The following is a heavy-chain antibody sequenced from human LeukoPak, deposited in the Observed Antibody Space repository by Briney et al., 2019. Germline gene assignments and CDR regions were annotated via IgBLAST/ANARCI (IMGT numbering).Heavy chain of an antibody. Sequence: EASVKVSCKASGGTFSSYAISWVRQAPGQGLEGMGGIIPIFGTANYAQKFQGRVTITADKSSTTVYMELSSLRSEDTAVYYCASPPVPQAAAITPGYFYYYMDVWGKGTTVTVSS. J-gene: IGHJ6*03. CDR1: GGTFSSYA. V-gene: IGHV1-69*06. CDR2: IIPIFGTA. CDR3: ASPPVPQAAAITPGYFYYYMDV. D-gene: IGHD6-13*01.